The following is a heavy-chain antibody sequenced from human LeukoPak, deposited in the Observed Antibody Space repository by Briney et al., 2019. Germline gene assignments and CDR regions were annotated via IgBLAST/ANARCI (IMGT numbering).Heavy chain of an antibody. CDR3: AFRRGNWTHFFDP. D-gene: IGHD1-1*01. CDR2: ISYDGSNK. J-gene: IGHJ5*02. Sequence: GGSLRLSCAASGFTFSSYGMHWVRQAPGKGLEWVAVISYDGSNKYYADSVKGRFTISRDNSKNTLYLQMNSLRAEDTAVYYCAFRRGNWTHFFDPWGQGTLVTVSS. CDR1: GFTFSSYG. V-gene: IGHV3-30*03.